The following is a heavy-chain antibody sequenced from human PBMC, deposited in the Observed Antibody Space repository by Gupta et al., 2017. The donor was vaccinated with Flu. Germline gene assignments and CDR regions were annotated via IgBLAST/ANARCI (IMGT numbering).Heavy chain of an antibody. V-gene: IGHV1-18*01. CDR2: ISVYNGNT. Sequence: LEWMGWISVYNGNTNSAQRLQGRVTMTTDTSTSIAYMELRSLRSADTAVYDCARGRLECGGGSCYQHYGMDVWGQGTTVTVSS. J-gene: IGHJ6*02. D-gene: IGHD2-15*01. CDR3: ARGRLECGGGSCYQHYGMDV.